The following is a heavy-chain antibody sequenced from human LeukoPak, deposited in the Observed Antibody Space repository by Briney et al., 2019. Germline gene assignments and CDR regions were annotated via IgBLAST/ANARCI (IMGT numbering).Heavy chain of an antibody. D-gene: IGHD2-2*01. Sequence: ASVKVSFKASGYTFTSYGISWVRQAPGQGLEWMGWISAYNGNTNYAQKLQGRVTMTTDTSTCTAYMELRSLRSDDTAVYYCARDGVGYCSSTSCFNWFDPWGQGTLVTVSS. CDR1: GYTFTSYG. CDR3: ARDGVGYCSSTSCFNWFDP. J-gene: IGHJ5*02. V-gene: IGHV1-18*01. CDR2: ISAYNGNT.